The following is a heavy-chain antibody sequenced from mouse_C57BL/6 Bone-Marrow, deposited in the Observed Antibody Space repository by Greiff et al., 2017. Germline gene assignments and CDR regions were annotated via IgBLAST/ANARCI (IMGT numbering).Heavy chain of an antibody. J-gene: IGHJ4*01. D-gene: IGHD1-1*01. CDR3: ARVLYYGREGAMDY. CDR1: GYTFTDYN. Sequence: VQLQQSGPELVKPGASVKIPCKASGYTFTDYNMDWVKQSHGKSLEWIGDINPNNGGTIYNQKFKGKATLTVDKSSSTAYMELRSLTSEDTAVYYCARVLYYGREGAMDYWGKGTSVTVSS. CDR2: INPNNGGT. V-gene: IGHV1-18*01.